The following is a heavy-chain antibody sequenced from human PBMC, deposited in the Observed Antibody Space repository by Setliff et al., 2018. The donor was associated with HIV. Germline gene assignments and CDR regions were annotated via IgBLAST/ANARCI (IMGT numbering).Heavy chain of an antibody. D-gene: IGHD6-19*01. CDR1: GFTFDDYA. CDR3: ARDSDVAVGHDYMDV. CDR2: IGWNSGTI. Sequence: SLRLSCAASGFTFDDYAMHWVRQAPGKGLEWVSGIGWNSGTIAYAGSVEGRFTVSRDNAKNSLFLLMSSLRTEDTALYYCARDSDVAVGHDYMDVWGKGTTVTVSS. V-gene: IGHV3-9*01. J-gene: IGHJ6*03.